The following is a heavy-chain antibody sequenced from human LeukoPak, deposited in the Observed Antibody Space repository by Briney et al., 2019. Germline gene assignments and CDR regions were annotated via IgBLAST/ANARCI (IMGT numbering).Heavy chain of an antibody. CDR1: GFNFSSYG. D-gene: IGHD3-3*02. V-gene: IGHV3-23*01. CDR3: AKGQISRSDRFDY. Sequence: GSLRLSCSASGFNFSSYGMTWVRQAPGKGLEWVSIISGSSRDTYYADSVKGRFTISRDKSKNTLYLQMNSLRAEDTAVYYCAKGQISRSDRFDYWGQGTLVTVSS. J-gene: IGHJ4*02. CDR2: ISGSSRDT.